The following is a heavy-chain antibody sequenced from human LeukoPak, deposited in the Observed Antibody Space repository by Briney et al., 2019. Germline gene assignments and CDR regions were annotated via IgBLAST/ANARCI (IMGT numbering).Heavy chain of an antibody. J-gene: IGHJ5*02. V-gene: IGHV1-69*06. CDR3: ARAGIPGYCTNVTCSNWLDP. CDR1: GDTFTTYA. CDR2: IIPMFGTP. Sequence: SVKVSCKTSGDTFTTYAIIWVRQAPGQGLEWMGGIIPMFGTPNYAQRLQGRVTITADKSTKTAYMELSSLRSEDTAVHYCARAGIPGYCTNVTCSNWLDPWGQGTLVTVSS. D-gene: IGHD2-8*01.